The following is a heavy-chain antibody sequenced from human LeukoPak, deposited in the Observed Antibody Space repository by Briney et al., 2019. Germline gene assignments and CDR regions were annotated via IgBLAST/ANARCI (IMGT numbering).Heavy chain of an antibody. CDR2: IYYSGST. CDR1: GGSISSGDYY. J-gene: IGHJ4*02. CDR3: ARRSYCSSTSCYLFDY. Sequence: SETLSLTCTVSGGSISSGDYYWSWIRQPPGKGLEWIGYIYYSGSTYYNPSLKSRVTISVDTSKNQFSLKLSSVTAADTAVYYCARRSYCSSTSCYLFDYWGQGTLVTVSS. D-gene: IGHD2-2*01. V-gene: IGHV4-30-4*08.